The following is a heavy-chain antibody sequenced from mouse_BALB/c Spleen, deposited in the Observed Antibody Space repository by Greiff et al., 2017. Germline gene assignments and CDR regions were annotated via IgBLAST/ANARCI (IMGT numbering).Heavy chain of an antibody. D-gene: IGHD1-1*02. V-gene: IGHV5-9-4*01. J-gene: IGHJ4*01. CDR3: AVDCSYAMDY. CDR1: GFTFSSYA. Sequence: EVKLVESGGGLVKPGGSLKLSCAASGFTFSSYAMSWVRQSPEKRLEWVAEISSGGSYTYYPDTVTGRFTISRDNAKNTLYLEMSSLRSEDTAMYYCAVDCSYAMDYWGQGTSVTVSS. CDR2: ISSGGSYT.